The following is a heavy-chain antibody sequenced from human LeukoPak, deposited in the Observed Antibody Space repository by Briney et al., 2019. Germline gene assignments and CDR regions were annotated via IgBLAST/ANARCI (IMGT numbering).Heavy chain of an antibody. Sequence: GGSLRLSCAASGFSFSDWAMNWVRQAPGKGLEWVSSISSSSSYIYYADSVKGRFTISRDNAKNSLYLQMNSLRAEDTAVYYCARDVIAAAGTDYWGQGTLVTVSS. V-gene: IGHV3-21*01. CDR2: ISSSSSYI. CDR1: GFSFSDWA. D-gene: IGHD6-13*01. J-gene: IGHJ4*02. CDR3: ARDVIAAAGTDY.